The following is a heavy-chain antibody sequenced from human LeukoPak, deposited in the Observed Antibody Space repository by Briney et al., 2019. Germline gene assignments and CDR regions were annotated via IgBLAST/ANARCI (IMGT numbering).Heavy chain of an antibody. V-gene: IGHV4-31*03. CDR1: GGSISSGGYY. D-gene: IGHD6-6*01. CDR3: ARQSIAAHDYYYYGMDV. CDR2: IYYSGST. J-gene: IGHJ6*02. Sequence: SQTLSLTCTVSGGSISSGGYYWSWIRQHPGKGLEWIGYIYYSGSTNYNPSLKSRVTISVDTSKNQFSLKLSSVTAADTAVYYCARQSIAAHDYYYYGMDVWGQGTTVTVSS.